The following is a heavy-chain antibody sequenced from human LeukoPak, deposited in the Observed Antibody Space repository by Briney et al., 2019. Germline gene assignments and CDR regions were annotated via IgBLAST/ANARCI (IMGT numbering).Heavy chain of an antibody. CDR3: ARGIGSSWYDSFDI. V-gene: IGHV4-59*01. J-gene: IGHJ3*02. CDR2: IYYSGYT. Sequence: SETLSLTCTVSGGSISRYYWGWIRQPPGKGLEWIGYIYYSGYTNYNPSLRSRVTISIDTSKNLISLRLSSMTAADTAVYYCARGIGSSWYDSFDIWDQGTMVTVSS. D-gene: IGHD6-13*01. CDR1: GGSISRYY.